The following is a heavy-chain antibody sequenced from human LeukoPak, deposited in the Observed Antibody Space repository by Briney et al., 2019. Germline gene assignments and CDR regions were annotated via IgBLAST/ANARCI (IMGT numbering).Heavy chain of an antibody. CDR3: ARGEDTAKNAFDI. V-gene: IGHV3-53*01. D-gene: IGHD5-18*01. CDR2: IYSGGGA. Sequence: GGSLRLSCTASGFSVSNNYMSWVRQAPGRGLEWVSTIYSGGGAYYADSVKGRFTISRDNSKNTLYLQMNSLRAEDTAVYYCARGEDTAKNAFDIWGQGTLVTASS. CDR1: GFSVSNNY. J-gene: IGHJ3*02.